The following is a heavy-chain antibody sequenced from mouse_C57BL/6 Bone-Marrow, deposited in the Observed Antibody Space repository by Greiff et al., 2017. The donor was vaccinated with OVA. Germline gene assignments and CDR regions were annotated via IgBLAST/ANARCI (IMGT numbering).Heavy chain of an antibody. CDR1: GYTFTDYY. CDR3: VLGLRRRDY. V-gene: IGHV1-19*01. CDR2: INPYNGGT. Sequence: VHVKQSGPVLVKPGASVKMSCKASGYTFTDYYMNWVKQSHGKSLEWIGVINPYNGGTSYNQKFKGKATLTVDKSSSTAYMELNSLTSEDSAVYYCVLGLRRRDYWGQGTSVTVSS. J-gene: IGHJ4*01. D-gene: IGHD2-2*01.